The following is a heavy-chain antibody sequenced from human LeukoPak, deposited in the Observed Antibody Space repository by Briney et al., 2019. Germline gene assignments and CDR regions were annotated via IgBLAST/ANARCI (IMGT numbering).Heavy chain of an antibody. D-gene: IGHD5-18*01. CDR2: ISAYNGNT. J-gene: IGHJ6*02. V-gene: IGHV1-18*01. CDR1: GYTFTSYG. CDR3: ARISAGGYSTSYGMDV. Sequence: ASVKVSCKASGYTFTSYGISWVRQAPGQGLEWMGWISAYNGNTNYAQKLQGRVTMTTDTSTSTAYMELRSLRSDDTAVYYCARISAGGYSTSYGMDVWGQGTTVTVPS.